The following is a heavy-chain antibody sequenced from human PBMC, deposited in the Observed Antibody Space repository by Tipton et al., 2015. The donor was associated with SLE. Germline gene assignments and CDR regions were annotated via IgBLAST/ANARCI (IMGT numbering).Heavy chain of an antibody. CDR3: ARERTGPGGFDY. Sequence: SLRLSCTASGFIFGDYALNWVRQAPGKGLEWVGFIRSKAYAGTTEYAASVKGRFTISRDDSTSIAYLQMNSLRAEDTAVYYCARERTGPGGFDYWGQGTLVTVSS. D-gene: IGHD1-1*01. CDR2: IRSKAYAGTT. V-gene: IGHV3-49*04. J-gene: IGHJ4*02. CDR1: GFIFGDYA.